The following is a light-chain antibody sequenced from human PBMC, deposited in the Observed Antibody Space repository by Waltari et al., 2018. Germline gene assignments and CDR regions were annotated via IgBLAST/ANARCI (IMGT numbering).Light chain of an antibody. CDR1: NSAVGTYNL. J-gene: IGLJ3*02. Sequence: QSALIQPASVSGSPGQSITMSCTETNSAVGTYNLVSWYQQHPGKAPKLMIYEGNKRPSGVSYRFSGSKSGNTASLTIAGLQAEDEADYDCASYAGSSSPRVFGGGTKLTVL. CDR2: EGN. V-gene: IGLV2-23*01. CDR3: ASYAGSSSPRV.